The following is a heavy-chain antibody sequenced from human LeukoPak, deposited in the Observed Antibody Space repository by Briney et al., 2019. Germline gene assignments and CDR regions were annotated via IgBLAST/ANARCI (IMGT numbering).Heavy chain of an antibody. CDR3: AKDPGTPIYYYDYMDV. Sequence: GGSLRLSCAASGFTFSSYGMHWVRQAPGKGLEWVAFIRYDGSNKYYADSVKGRFTISRDNSKNTLYLQMNSLRAEDTAVYYCAKDPGTPIYYYDYMDVWGKGTTVTISS. V-gene: IGHV3-30*02. J-gene: IGHJ6*03. D-gene: IGHD1-14*01. CDR1: GFTFSSYG. CDR2: IRYDGSNK.